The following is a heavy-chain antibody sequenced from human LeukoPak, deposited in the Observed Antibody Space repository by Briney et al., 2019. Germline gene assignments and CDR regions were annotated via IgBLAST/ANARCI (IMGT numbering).Heavy chain of an antibody. CDR2: ISNSGGIT. D-gene: IGHD6-19*01. J-gene: IGHJ4*02. Sequence: PGGSLRLSCAASGFTFSNYAMSWVRQTPGKGLEWVSSISNSGGITYYADSVKGRFTISRDNSKNTLNLQMNSLRADDTAVYYCAKGEIGWHELDYWGQGTLVTVSS. V-gene: IGHV3-23*01. CDR1: GFTFSNYA. CDR3: AKGEIGWHELDY.